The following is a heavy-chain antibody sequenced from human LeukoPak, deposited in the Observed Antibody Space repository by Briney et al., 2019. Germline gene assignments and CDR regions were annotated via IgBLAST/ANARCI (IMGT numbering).Heavy chain of an antibody. Sequence: GRSLRLSCAASGFTFSSYAMHWVRQAPGKGLEWVAAISYDGSNKYYADSVKGRFTISRDNSRNTLYLQMNSLRAEDTAVYYCAREWELTNFDYWGQGTLVTVSS. CDR1: GFTFSSYA. CDR3: AREWELTNFDY. V-gene: IGHV3-30-3*01. J-gene: IGHJ4*02. CDR2: ISYDGSNK. D-gene: IGHD1-26*01.